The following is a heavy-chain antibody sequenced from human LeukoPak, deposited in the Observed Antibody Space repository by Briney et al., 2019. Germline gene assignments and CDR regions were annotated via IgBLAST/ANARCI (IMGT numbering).Heavy chain of an antibody. CDR3: AREDWNYGNSQDPFDV. J-gene: IGHJ3*01. CDR2: INPKSGGT. CDR1: GYTFSDYY. V-gene: IGHV1-2*02. Sequence: ASVKVSCKASGYTFSDYYVHWVRQAPGQGLEWMGWINPKSGGTNFAQKFQGRVTMTRDTPISTAYMELSRLRSDDTAVYYCAREDWNYGNSQDPFDVWGQGTMVTVSS. D-gene: IGHD1-7*01.